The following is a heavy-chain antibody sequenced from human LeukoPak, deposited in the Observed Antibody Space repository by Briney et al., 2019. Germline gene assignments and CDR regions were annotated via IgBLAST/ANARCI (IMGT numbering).Heavy chain of an antibody. V-gene: IGHV7-4-1*02. Sequence: GASVKVSCKASGYTFTSYAVNWVRQAPGQGLEWMGWINTNTGNPTYAQGFTGRFVFSLDTSVSTAYLQISSLKAEDTAVYYCARGQMQWLVGDEYYFDYWGQGTLVTVSS. CDR3: ARGQMQWLVGDEYYFDY. J-gene: IGHJ4*02. CDR1: GYTFTSYA. CDR2: INTNTGNP. D-gene: IGHD6-19*01.